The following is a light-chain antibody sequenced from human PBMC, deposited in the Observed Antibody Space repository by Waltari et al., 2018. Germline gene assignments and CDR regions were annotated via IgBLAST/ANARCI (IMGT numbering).Light chain of an antibody. V-gene: IGKV3-20*01. Sequence: EIVLTQSPGTLSLSPGERATLSCRASQSVSRAFDWYQQKPGQAPRLLISGASNRATGSADSFSGSGSGTDFCLGISSLEPEDFAVYYCQHYVRLPATFGQGTKVEIK. CDR1: QSVSRAF. J-gene: IGKJ1*01. CDR3: QHYVRLPAT. CDR2: GAS.